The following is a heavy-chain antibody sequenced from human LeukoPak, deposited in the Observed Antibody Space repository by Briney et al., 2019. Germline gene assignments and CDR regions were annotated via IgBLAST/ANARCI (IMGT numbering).Heavy chain of an antibody. CDR1: GFTFSGYW. CDR2: IKQDESEK. D-gene: IGHD2-2*01. V-gene: IGHV3-7*01. J-gene: IGHJ4*02. Sequence: GGSLRLSCAASGFTFSGYWMSWVRKAPGKGLEWVANIKQDESEKYYVDSVKGRFTISRDNAKNSLYLQMNSLRAEDTAVYYCARGRYCICTRCYFDYWGQGTLVTVSS. CDR3: ARGRYCICTRCYFDY.